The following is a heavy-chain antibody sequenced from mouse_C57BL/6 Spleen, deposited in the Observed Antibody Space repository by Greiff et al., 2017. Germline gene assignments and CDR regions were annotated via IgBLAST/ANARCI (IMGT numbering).Heavy chain of an antibody. CDR3: ARSYDGYLYYFDY. CDR2: IYPGDGAT. CDR1: GYAFSSYW. J-gene: IGHJ2*01. Sequence: QVQLQQSGAELVKPGASVKISCKASGYAFSSYWMNWVKQRPGKGLEWIGQIYPGDGATNYNGKFKGKATLTADKSSSTAYMQLISLTSEDSAVYFCARSYDGYLYYFDYWGQGTTLTVSS. D-gene: IGHD2-3*01. V-gene: IGHV1-80*01.